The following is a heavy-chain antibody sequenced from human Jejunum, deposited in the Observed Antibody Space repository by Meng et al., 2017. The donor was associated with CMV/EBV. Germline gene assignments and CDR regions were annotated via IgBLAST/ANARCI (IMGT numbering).Heavy chain of an antibody. CDR2: TYYRSKWYN. Sequence: TVSSNSAAWNWIRQSPSRRLEWLGRTYYRSKWYNDYAVSVKSRITIDPDTSKNQFSLHLNSVTPEDSAVYYCVRQMTATTRGFDSWGQGTLVTVSS. CDR1: TVSSNSAA. J-gene: IGHJ4*02. CDR3: VRQMTATTRGFDS. V-gene: IGHV6-1*01. D-gene: IGHD1-1*01.